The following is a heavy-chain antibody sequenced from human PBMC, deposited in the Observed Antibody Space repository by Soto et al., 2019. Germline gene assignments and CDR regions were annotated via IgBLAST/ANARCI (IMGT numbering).Heavy chain of an antibody. V-gene: IGHV4-59*12. CDR1: GGSISSYS. CDR3: ARGGWKLFDY. CDR2: IYHSGST. Sequence: PSETLSLTCTVSGGSISSYSWSWIRQPPGKGLEWIGYIYHSGSTYYNPSLKSRVTISVDRSKNQFSLKLSSVTAADTAVYYCARGGWKLFDYWGQGTLVTVSS. J-gene: IGHJ4*02. D-gene: IGHD6-19*01.